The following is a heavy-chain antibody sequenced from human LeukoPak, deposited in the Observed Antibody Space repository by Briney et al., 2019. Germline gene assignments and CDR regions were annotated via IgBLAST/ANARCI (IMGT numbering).Heavy chain of an antibody. D-gene: IGHD6-19*01. CDR2: IYYSGST. J-gene: IGHJ5*02. V-gene: IGHV4-59*01. Sequence: SETLSLTCTVSGGSISSYYWSWIRQSPGKGLEWIGYIYYSGSTNFNPPLKSRVTISVDTAKNQFSLKLSSVTAADTAVYYCARASSGWYNWFDPWGQGTLVIVSS. CDR1: GGSISSYY. CDR3: ARASSGWYNWFDP.